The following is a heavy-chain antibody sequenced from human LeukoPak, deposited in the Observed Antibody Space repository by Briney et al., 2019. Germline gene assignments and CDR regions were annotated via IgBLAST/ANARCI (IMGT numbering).Heavy chain of an antibody. Sequence: GGSLRLSCAASGFTFSSYAMRWVRQAPGKGLEWISGISRSGVSTYYADSVKGRFTISRDNSRNTLYLQMNSPRAEDTAVYYCAILPGYSSGWYEVNYWGQGTLVTVSS. CDR1: GFTFSSYA. V-gene: IGHV3-23*01. D-gene: IGHD6-13*01. J-gene: IGHJ4*02. CDR3: AILPGYSSGWYEVNY. CDR2: ISRSGVST.